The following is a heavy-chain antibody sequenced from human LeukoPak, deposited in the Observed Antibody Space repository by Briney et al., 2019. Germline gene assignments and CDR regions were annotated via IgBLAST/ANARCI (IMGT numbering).Heavy chain of an antibody. V-gene: IGHV3-33*01. CDR3: AREGVTRPDAFDI. CDR2: IWYDGSNK. D-gene: IGHD2-2*01. CDR1: GFTFSSYG. J-gene: IGHJ3*02. Sequence: GRSLRLSCAASGFTFSSYGMHWVRQAPGKGLEWVAVIWYDGSNKYYADSVKGRFTISRDNSKNTLYLQMNSLRAEDTAVYYCAREGVTRPDAFDIWGQGTMVTVSS.